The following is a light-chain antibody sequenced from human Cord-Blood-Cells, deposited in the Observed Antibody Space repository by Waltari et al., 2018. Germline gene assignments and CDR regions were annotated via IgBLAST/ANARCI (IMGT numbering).Light chain of an antibody. CDR3: CSYAGSSTFVV. CDR2: EVS. CDR1: SPHVGRFNP. Sequence: QSALTQPASVSGSPGPSITTSFTATSPHVGRFNPVSWYQQHPGKAPKLMIYEVSKRPSGVSNRFSGSKSGNTASLTISGLQAEDEADYYCCSYAGSSTFVVFGGGTKLTVL. J-gene: IGLJ2*01. V-gene: IGLV2-23*02.